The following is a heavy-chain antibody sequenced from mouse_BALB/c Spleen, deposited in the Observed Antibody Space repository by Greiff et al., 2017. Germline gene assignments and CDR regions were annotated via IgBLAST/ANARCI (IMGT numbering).Heavy chain of an antibody. CDR1: GFSLTGYG. CDR2: IWGDGST. Sequence: VQLKQSGPGLVAPSQSLSITCTVSGFSLTGYGVNWVRQPPGKGLEWLGMIWGDGSTDYNSALKSRLSISKDNSKSQVFLKMNSLQTDDTARYYCARGNYGYHYYAMDYWGQGTSVTVSS. D-gene: IGHD1-2*01. J-gene: IGHJ4*01. V-gene: IGHV2-6-7*01. CDR3: ARGNYGYHYYAMDY.